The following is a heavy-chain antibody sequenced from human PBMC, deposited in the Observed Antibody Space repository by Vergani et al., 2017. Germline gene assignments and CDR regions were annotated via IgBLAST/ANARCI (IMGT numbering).Heavy chain of an antibody. CDR1: GYTFTGYY. CDR2: SNTNSGGT. CDR3: ASXNWNHVRPIYAFDI. V-gene: IGHV1-2*02. D-gene: IGHD1-14*01. Sequence: QVQLVQSGAEVKTPGASVEVSCKASGYTFTGYYMHWVRQAPGQGLEWMGWSNTNSGGTNYAQKFQGRVTMTRDTSISTAYMELSRLRSDDTAVYYCASXNWNHVRPIYAFDIWGQGTMVTVSS. J-gene: IGHJ3*02.